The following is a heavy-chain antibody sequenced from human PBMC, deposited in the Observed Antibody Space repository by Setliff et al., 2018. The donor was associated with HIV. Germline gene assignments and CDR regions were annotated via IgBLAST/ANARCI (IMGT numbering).Heavy chain of an antibody. V-gene: IGHV1-18*01. CDR1: DYTFTSYG. CDR3: ARGRYSSGLTDY. Sequence: ASVKVSCKASDYTFTSYGITWVRQAPGQGLEWMGWISAYNGNTNYAQKFQGRVAMTRNTSISTAYMELRSLKSGDTAVYYCARGRYSSGLTDYWGQGTLVTVSS. D-gene: IGHD6-19*01. CDR2: ISAYNGNT. J-gene: IGHJ4*02.